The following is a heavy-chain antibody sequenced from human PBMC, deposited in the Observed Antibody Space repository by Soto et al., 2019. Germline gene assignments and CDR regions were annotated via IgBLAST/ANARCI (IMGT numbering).Heavy chain of an antibody. CDR2: INPNNGDT. V-gene: IGHV1-18*01. D-gene: IGHD3-10*01. Sequence: QVQLVQSGAEVKKPGASVKVSCKASGYIFITYGISWVRQAPGQGLEWVGWINPNNGDTNYAQKFQGRVAMTTGTPTRRANMERRSLRSDDTAIYYCARLGMVREPSAGGVDYWGQGTLVTVSS. CDR1: GYIFITYG. J-gene: IGHJ4*02. CDR3: ARLGMVREPSAGGVDY.